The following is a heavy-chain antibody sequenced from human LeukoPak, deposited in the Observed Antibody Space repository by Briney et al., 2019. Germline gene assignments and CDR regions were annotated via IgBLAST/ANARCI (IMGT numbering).Heavy chain of an antibody. V-gene: IGHV4-61*01. CDR1: GASVRSGTYY. CDR2: IYYSGST. D-gene: IGHD3-10*01. CDR3: ARDRRYYGSGNYYKSFDY. Sequence: SETLSLTCTVSGASVRSGTYYWSWIRQPPGKGLEWIGHIYYSGSTNYNPSLKSRVTISVDTSKNQFSLKLSSVTAADTAVYYRARDRRYYGSGNYYKSFDYWGQGTLVTVSS. J-gene: IGHJ4*02.